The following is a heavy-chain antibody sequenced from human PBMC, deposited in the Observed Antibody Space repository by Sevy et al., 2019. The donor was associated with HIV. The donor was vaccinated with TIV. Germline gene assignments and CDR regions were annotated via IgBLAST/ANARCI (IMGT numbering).Heavy chain of an antibody. CDR3: ARGKHVSDYYGSFDY. D-gene: IGHD3-3*01. V-gene: IGHV3-23*01. CDR2: ISGSGANT. CDR1: GFPFSSYA. Sequence: GESLKISCATSGFPFSSYAMSWVRQAPGKGLEWVSVISGSGANTYYAESVKGRFTISRDNSKNTVYLDMNSLRAEDTAVYYCARGKHVSDYYGSFDYWGQGTLVTVSS. J-gene: IGHJ4*02.